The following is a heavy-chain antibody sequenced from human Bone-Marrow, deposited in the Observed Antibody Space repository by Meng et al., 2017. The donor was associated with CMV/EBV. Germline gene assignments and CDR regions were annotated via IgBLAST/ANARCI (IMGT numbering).Heavy chain of an antibody. D-gene: IGHD3-3*01. CDR3: ARCGPPYYDFWSGYPYYFDY. CDR2: IYYSGST. V-gene: IGHV4-39*01. Sequence: ESLQISCTVSGGSISSSSYYWGWIRQPPGKGLEWIGSIYYSGSTYYNPSLKSRVTISVDTSKNQFSLKLSSVPAADTAVYYCARCGPPYYDFWSGYPYYFDYWGQGTLVSVSS. J-gene: IGHJ4*02. CDR1: GGSISSSSYY.